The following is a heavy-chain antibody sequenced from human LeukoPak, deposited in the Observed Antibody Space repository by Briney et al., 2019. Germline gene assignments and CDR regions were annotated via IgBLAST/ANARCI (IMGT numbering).Heavy chain of an antibody. CDR1: GFTVSSNY. CDR2: IYSGGST. J-gene: IGHJ4*02. CDR3: AREASYYDSSRDY. D-gene: IGHD3-22*01. V-gene: IGHV3-53*01. Sequence: GGSQRLSCAASGFTVSSNYMSWVRQAPGKGLEWVSVIYSGGSTYYADSVKGRFTISRDNSKNTLYLQMNSLRAEDTAVYYCAREASYYDSSRDYWGQGTLVTVSS.